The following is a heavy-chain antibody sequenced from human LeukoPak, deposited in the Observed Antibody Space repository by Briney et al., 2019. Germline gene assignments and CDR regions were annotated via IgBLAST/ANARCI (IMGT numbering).Heavy chain of an antibody. CDR2: IYNSGST. Sequence: SQTLSLTCTVSGGSISSGGYYWSWIRQHPGKGLEWIGYIYNSGSTYYNPSLKSRVTISVDTSKNQFSLKLSSVTAADTAVYYCARSTYHDFWSGYYTGFLVDYWGRGTLVTVSS. V-gene: IGHV4-31*03. D-gene: IGHD3-3*01. CDR3: ARSTYHDFWSGYYTGFLVDY. J-gene: IGHJ4*02. CDR1: GGSISSGGYY.